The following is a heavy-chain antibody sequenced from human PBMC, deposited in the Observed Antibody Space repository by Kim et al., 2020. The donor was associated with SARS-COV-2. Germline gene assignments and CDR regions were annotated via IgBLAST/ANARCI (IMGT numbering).Heavy chain of an antibody. Sequence: GGSLRLSCAASGFTFSSYWMHWVRQAPGKGLVWVSRINSDGSSTSYADSVKGRFTISRDNAKNTLYLQMNSLRAEDTAVYYCARVGGKAMANYYYYGMDVWGQGTTVTVSS. J-gene: IGHJ6*02. CDR3: ARVGGKAMANYYYYGMDV. D-gene: IGHD5-18*01. CDR2: INSDGSST. V-gene: IGHV3-74*01. CDR1: GFTFSSYW.